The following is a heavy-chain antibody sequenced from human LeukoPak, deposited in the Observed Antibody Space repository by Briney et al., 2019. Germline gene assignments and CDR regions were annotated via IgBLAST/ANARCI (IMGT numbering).Heavy chain of an antibody. CDR3: AREDSRQNWFDP. V-gene: IGHV3-7*01. J-gene: IGHJ5*02. D-gene: IGHD3-22*01. Sequence: GGSLRLSCAASGFTFSSHWMSWVRQAPGKGLEWVANIKQDGSEKYYVDSVKGRFTISRDNAKNSLYLQMNSLRAEDTAVYYCAREDSRQNWFDPWGQGTLVTVSS. CDR2: IKQDGSEK. CDR1: GFTFSSHW.